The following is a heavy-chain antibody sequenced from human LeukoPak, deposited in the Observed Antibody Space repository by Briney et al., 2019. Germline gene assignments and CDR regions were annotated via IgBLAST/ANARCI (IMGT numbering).Heavy chain of an antibody. CDR1: GGSFSGYY. CDR3: ARGRTTVVTQGYYGMDV. D-gene: IGHD4-23*01. CDR2: INHSGST. J-gene: IGHJ6*02. V-gene: IGHV4-34*01. Sequence: NTSETLSLTCAVYGGSFSGYYWSWIRQPPGKGLEWIGEINHSGSTNYNPSLKSRVTISVDTSKNQFSLKLSSVTAADTAVYYCARGRTTVVTQGYYGMDVWGQGITVTVSS.